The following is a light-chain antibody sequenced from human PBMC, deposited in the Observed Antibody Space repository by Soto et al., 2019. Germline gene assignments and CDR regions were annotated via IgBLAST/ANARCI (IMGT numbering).Light chain of an antibody. CDR3: QQYVSAPWA. V-gene: IGKV3-20*01. CDR1: QSVSSSF. CDR2: GAS. J-gene: IGKJ1*01. Sequence: EIVLAQSPGTLSLSPGESATLSCRASQSVSSSFLAWYQQKAGQAPRLLIYGASRRATGIPDRFSGSGSGTDFTRTISRLEPEDFAVYYCQQYVSAPWAFGQGTKVEI.